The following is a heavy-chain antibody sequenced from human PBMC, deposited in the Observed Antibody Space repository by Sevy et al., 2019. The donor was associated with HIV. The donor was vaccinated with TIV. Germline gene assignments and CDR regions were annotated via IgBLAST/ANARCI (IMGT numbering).Heavy chain of an antibody. J-gene: IGHJ3*02. CDR2: ISSSGGTI. D-gene: IGHD6-13*01. V-gene: IGHV3-48*03. CDR3: ARIAAAGPHDAFDI. Sequence: GGSLRLSCAASGFTFSSYEMNWVRQAPGKGLEWVSYISSSGGTIYYADSVKGRFTISRDNAKNSLYLQMNSLRAEDTAVYYCARIAAAGPHDAFDISGQGTMVTVSS. CDR1: GFTFSSYE.